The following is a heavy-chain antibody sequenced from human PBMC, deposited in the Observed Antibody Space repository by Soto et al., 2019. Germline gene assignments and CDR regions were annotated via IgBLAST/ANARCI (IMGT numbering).Heavy chain of an antibody. CDR2: INAGNGNT. CDR1: GYTFTSYA. D-gene: IGHD3-10*01. V-gene: IGHV1-3*01. Sequence: QVQLVQSGAEVKKPGASVKVSCKASGYTFTSYAMHWVRQAPGQRLEWMGWINAGNGNTKYSQKFQGRVTITRDTSASTAYMELSSLRSEDTAVDYCARRLWFGEFDYWGQGTLVTVSS. CDR3: ARRLWFGEFDY. J-gene: IGHJ4*02.